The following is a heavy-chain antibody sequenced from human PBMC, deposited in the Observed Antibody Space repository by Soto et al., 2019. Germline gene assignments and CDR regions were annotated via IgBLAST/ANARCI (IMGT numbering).Heavy chain of an antibody. CDR1: GDSIRGRSYY. CDR2: LFSGST. D-gene: IGHD6-19*01. V-gene: IGHV4-39*01. J-gene: IGHJ5*02. CDR3: ATTRGIAVGGSFDH. Sequence: SETLSLTXTVSGDSIRGRSYYWGWIRQPPGRGLEWVGTLFSGSTYSSPSLKSRVSISLDTSKNQVSLKLSSVAAADTAIYYCATTRGIAVGGSFDHWGQGTLVTVSS.